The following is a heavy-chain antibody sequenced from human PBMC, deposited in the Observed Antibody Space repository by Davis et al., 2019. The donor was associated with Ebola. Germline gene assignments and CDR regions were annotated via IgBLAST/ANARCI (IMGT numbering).Heavy chain of an antibody. V-gene: IGHV3-21*01. Sequence: SCKASGGTFSSYSMNWVRQAPGKGLEWVSSISSSSSYIYYADSVKGRFTISRDNAKNTLYLQMSSLRAEDTAVYYCVKGLSFNYYYGMDVWGQGTTVTVSS. CDR2: ISSSSSYI. J-gene: IGHJ6*02. CDR1: GGTFSSYS. D-gene: IGHD3-22*01. CDR3: VKGLSFNYYYGMDV.